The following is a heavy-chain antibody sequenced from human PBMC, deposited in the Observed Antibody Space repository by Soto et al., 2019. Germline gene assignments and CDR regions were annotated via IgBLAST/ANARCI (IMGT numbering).Heavy chain of an antibody. J-gene: IGHJ4*02. D-gene: IGHD5-18*01. V-gene: IGHV1-69*12. Sequence: QVQLVQSGAEVKKPGSSVTVTCKASGGTFSSNAISWVRQAPGQGLEWMGGIIPIFGTAHYAQKFQGRVTITADESTSTASMELSSLKSEDTAVYYCATGGRGDSSAPRFDVEFWGQGTLVTVSS. CDR3: ATGGRGDSSAPRFDVEF. CDR2: IIPIFGTA. CDR1: GGTFSSNA.